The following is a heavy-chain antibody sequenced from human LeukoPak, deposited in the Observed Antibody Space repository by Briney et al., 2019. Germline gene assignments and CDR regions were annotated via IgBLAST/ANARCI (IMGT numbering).Heavy chain of an antibody. CDR1: GFTFSSYW. CDR3: ARVKAGDPFDC. V-gene: IGHV3-74*01. J-gene: IGHJ4*02. CDR2: INSDGSST. D-gene: IGHD6-13*01. Sequence: PGGSLRLSCAASGFTFSSYWMHWVRQAPGKGLVRVSRINSDGSSTSYADSVKGRFTISRDNAKNTLYLQMNSLRAEDTAVYYCARVKAGDPFDCWGQGTLVTVSS.